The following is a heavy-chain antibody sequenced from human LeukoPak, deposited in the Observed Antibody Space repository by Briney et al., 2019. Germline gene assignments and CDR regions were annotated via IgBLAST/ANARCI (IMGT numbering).Heavy chain of an antibody. Sequence: SETLSLTCTVSGGSISSSSYYWGWIRPPPGKWLEWIGRIYTSGSTNYNPSLKSRVTMSVDTSKNQFSLKLSSVTAADTAVYYCARDGIVGATPIDPWGQGTLVTVSS. CDR2: IYTSGST. J-gene: IGHJ5*02. CDR3: ARDGIVGATPIDP. D-gene: IGHD1-26*01. CDR1: GGSISSSSYY. V-gene: IGHV4-39*07.